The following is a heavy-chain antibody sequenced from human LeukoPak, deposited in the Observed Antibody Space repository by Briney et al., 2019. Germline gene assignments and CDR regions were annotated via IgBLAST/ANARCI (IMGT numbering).Heavy chain of an antibody. CDR1: GFTFDDYA. V-gene: IGHV3-9*01. J-gene: IGHJ4*02. Sequence: HPGGSLRLSCAASGFTFDDYAMHWVRQAPGKGLEWVSGISWNSGSIGYADSVKGRFTISRDNAKNSLYLQMNSLRAEDTALYYCAKDIFTGIAAAGAIDYWGQGTLVTVSS. D-gene: IGHD6-13*01. CDR2: ISWNSGSI. CDR3: AKDIFTGIAAAGAIDY.